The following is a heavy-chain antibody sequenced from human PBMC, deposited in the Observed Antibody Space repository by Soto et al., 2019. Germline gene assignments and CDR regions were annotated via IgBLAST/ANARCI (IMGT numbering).Heavy chain of an antibody. CDR3: ARGDIVLVPASEGNWFDP. Sequence: QVQLVQSGAEVKMPGTSVKVSCKASGYSFSTYHIHWVRQAPGQGLEWLGFINPDGGATNYAQKFQGRLRLTRDTPTSTVSMELSSLGLDDTAVYYGARGDIVLVPASEGNWFDPWGQGTLVTVS. V-gene: IGHV1-46*01. CDR2: INPDGGAT. CDR1: GYSFSTYH. J-gene: IGHJ5*02. D-gene: IGHD2-2*01.